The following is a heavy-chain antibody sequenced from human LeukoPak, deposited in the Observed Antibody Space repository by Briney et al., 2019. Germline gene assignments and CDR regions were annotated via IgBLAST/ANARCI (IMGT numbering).Heavy chain of an antibody. CDR3: ARIRDGYCISTSCRGAFDI. V-gene: IGHV3-7*01. CDR1: GFAFGSYW. CDR2: IKQDGSEK. D-gene: IGHD2-2*03. J-gene: IGHJ3*02. Sequence: PGGSLRLSCAASGFAFGSYWMSWARQAPGKGLEWVANIKQDGSEKYYVDSVKGRSTISRDNAKNSLYLQMNSLRAEDTAVYYCARIRDGYCISTSCRGAFDIWGQGTVVTVSS.